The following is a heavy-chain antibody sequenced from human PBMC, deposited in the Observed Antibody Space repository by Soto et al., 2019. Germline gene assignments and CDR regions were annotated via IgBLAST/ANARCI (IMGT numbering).Heavy chain of an antibody. CDR3: VRVLNYGVLNVYYEVFDT. CDR2: IKGDGSKK. Sequence: EVQLVESGGALVQPGGSLRLSCMASGFTFNTYWMAWVRQAPGKGLEWVANIKGDGSKKSYLDSVKGLFTIYRDNADNSLFPQMKRLRVEDTALYYCVRVLNYGVLNVYYEVFDTWGPGPMVSVSS. D-gene: IGHD3-9*01. V-gene: IGHV3-7*01. CDR1: GFTFNTYW. J-gene: IGHJ3*01.